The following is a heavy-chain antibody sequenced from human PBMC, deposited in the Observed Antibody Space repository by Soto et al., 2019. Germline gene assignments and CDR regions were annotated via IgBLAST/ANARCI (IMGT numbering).Heavy chain of an antibody. D-gene: IGHD1-26*01. Sequence: QVQLVESGGGVVQPGRSLRLSCAASGFTFSSYGMHWVRQAPGKGLEWVAVISYDGSNKYYADSVKGRFTISRDNSKTTLYLQMSSLRAEDTAVYYWTRGNYYRVDYWGRGTLVTVSS. CDR3: TRGNYYRVDY. V-gene: IGHV3-30*03. CDR1: GFTFSSYG. CDR2: ISYDGSNK. J-gene: IGHJ4*02.